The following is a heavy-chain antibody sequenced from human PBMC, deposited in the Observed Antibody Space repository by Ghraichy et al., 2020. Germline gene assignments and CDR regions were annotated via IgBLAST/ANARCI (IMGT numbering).Heavy chain of an antibody. J-gene: IGHJ5*02. CDR2: VHYSKTT. CDR1: GGSIRSTNDY. V-gene: IGHV4-39*02. CDR3: ARHSVSRFLNWFDP. Sequence: SETQSLTCTVSGGSIRSTNDYWAWIRQPPGKGLEWIGSVHYSKTTYYNPSLRSRVTISADTSKNHFSLKVTSMTAADTAVYYCARHSVSRFLNWFDPWGQGTLVIVSS. D-gene: IGHD3-3*01.